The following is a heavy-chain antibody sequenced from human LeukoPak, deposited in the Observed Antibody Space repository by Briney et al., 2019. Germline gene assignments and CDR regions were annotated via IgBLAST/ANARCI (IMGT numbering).Heavy chain of an antibody. Sequence: PSETLSLTCTVSGGSISSSSYYWGWIRQPPGKGLEGIGSIYYSGSTYYNPSLKSRVTISVDKSKNQFSLKLSSVTAADTAVYYCARASHDYGDYSHFDYWGQGTLVTVSS. CDR1: GGSISSSSYY. CDR2: IYYSGST. D-gene: IGHD4-17*01. J-gene: IGHJ4*02. CDR3: ARASHDYGDYSHFDY. V-gene: IGHV4-39*07.